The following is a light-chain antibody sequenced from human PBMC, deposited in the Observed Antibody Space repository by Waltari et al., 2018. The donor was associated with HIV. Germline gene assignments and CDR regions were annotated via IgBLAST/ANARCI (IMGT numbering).Light chain of an antibody. CDR3: SSYTTSSTVV. CDR2: DVS. CDR1: SSDVGGYNY. V-gene: IGLV2-14*01. Sequence: QSALPQPASVSGSPRQSITLSCTGTSSDVGGYNYVSWYQQHPGKAPKLMIYDVSNRPSGVSNRFSGSKSGNTASLTISGLQADDEADYYCSSYTTSSTVVFGGGTKLTVL. J-gene: IGLJ2*01.